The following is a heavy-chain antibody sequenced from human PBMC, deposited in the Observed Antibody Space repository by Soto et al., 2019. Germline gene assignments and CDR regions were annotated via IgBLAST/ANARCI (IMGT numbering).Heavy chain of an antibody. CDR3: ARNLASVHDS. D-gene: IGHD1-1*01. Sequence: GVSVKVSCKASGGTFSSYAISWVRQAPGQGLEWMGWINPNNDNAHYAQKFQGRVTMTTDTSTTTAYMELTSLRYDDTAVYYCARNLASVHDSWGLGTLVTVSS. CDR2: INPNNDNA. J-gene: IGHJ4*02. V-gene: IGHV1-18*01. CDR1: GGTFSSYA.